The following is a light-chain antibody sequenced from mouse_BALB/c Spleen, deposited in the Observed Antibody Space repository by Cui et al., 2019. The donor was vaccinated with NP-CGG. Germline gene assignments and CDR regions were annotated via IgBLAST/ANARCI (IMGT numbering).Light chain of an antibody. CDR3: ALWYSNHWV. J-gene: IGLJ1*01. CDR1: TGAVTTSNY. V-gene: IGLV1*01. Sequence: VATQESAPTTSPGETVTLTCRSSTGAVTTSNYANWVQEKPDHLFTGLIGGTNNRAPGVPARFSGSLIGDKAALTITGAQTEDEAMYFCALWYSNHWVFGGGTKLTVL. CDR2: GTN.